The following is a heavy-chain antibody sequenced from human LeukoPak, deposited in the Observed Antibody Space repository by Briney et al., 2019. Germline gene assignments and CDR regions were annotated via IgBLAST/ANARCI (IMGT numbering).Heavy chain of an antibody. V-gene: IGHV3-74*01. D-gene: IGHD5-18*01. J-gene: IGHJ4*02. CDR3: AKDSRDHTYGWSWRYFDY. CDR2: INSDGSST. CDR1: GFTFSSYW. Sequence: PGGSLRLSCAASGFTFSSYWMHWVRHAPGKGLVWVSRINSDGSSTSYADSVKGRFTISRDNAKDTLYLQMNSLRSEDTAVYYCAKDSRDHTYGWSWRYFDYWGQGTLVTVSS.